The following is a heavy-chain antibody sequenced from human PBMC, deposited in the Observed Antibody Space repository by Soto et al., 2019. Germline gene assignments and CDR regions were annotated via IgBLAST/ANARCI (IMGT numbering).Heavy chain of an antibody. CDR1: GYTFTNYY. V-gene: IGHV1-46*01. CDR2: INPSGATT. CDR3: AREGPGAAAGNVGTYYYSGMDV. J-gene: IGHJ6*02. D-gene: IGHD6-13*01. Sequence: QVQLVQSGAEVRRPGASVKVSCKASGYTFTNYYMHWVRQAPGQGLEWMGIINPSGATTTYAQKFQGRVTLTRDTSASTVYMELSSLRSEDTAVYYCAREGPGAAAGNVGTYYYSGMDVWGQGTTVTVSS.